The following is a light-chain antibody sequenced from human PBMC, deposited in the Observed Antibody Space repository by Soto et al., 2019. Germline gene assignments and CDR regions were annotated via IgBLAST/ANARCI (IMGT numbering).Light chain of an antibody. Sequence: DIQMTQSPSSLSASVGDRVTITCRASRSISTYLNWFQQRPGKAPKVLIYDASSLQSGVPSRFSGSGSGTDFTLTISSRQPEDFATYYCQQSYSTPITFGQGTRLEIK. CDR3: QQSYSTPIT. J-gene: IGKJ5*01. V-gene: IGKV1-39*01. CDR2: DAS. CDR1: RSISTY.